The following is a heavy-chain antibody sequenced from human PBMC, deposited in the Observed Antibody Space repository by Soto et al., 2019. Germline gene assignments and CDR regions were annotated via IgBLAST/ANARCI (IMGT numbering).Heavy chain of an antibody. CDR1: GYSIRSGYY. Sequence: NPSETLSLTCAVSGYSIRSGYYWGWIRQAPGKGLEWIGSIYRSGKTYYSPSLQSRVTISVDTSKNQFSLKLSSVTAADTAVYFCERDELLYYFDFWGRGTMVTVYS. CDR3: ERDELLYYFDF. V-gene: IGHV4-38-2*02. CDR2: IYRSGKT. J-gene: IGHJ4*02. D-gene: IGHD1-7*01.